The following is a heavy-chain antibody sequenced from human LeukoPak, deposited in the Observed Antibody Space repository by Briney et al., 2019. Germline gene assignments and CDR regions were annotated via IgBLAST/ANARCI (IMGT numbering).Heavy chain of an antibody. D-gene: IGHD4-23*01. CDR2: FDPEDGET. V-gene: IGHV1-24*01. CDR1: GYTLTELS. J-gene: IGHJ4*02. CDR3: ATNLATVVTPAYF. Sequence: ASVKVSCKVSGYTLTELSMHWVRQAPGKGLEWMGGFDPEDGETIYAQNFQGRVTMTEDTSTDTAYMELSSLRSEDTAVYYCATNLATVVTPAYFWGQGTVVTVSS.